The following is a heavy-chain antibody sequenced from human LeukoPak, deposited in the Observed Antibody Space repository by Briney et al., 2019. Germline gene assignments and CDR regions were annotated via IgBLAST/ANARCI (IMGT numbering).Heavy chain of an antibody. CDR3: ARGGCGDSAAPFDD. CDR1: GYTFTSCY. V-gene: IGHV1-46*01. D-gene: IGHD2-21*02. Sequence: ASVKVSCKTSGYTFTSCYMHWVRQAPGQGLEWMGMINPSAGSTRYAQKFQGRVTMTTDTSTSTVYMELSSLRSEDTAVYYCARGGCGDSAAPFDDWGQGTLVTVSS. CDR2: INPSAGST. J-gene: IGHJ4*02.